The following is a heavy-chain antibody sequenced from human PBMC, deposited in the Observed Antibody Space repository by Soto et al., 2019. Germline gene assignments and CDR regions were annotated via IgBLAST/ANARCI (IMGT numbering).Heavy chain of an antibody. CDR3: ASSGRDQLLPLYYYYYGMDV. CDR1: GFTVSSNY. CDR2: IYSGGST. J-gene: IGHJ6*02. D-gene: IGHD2-2*01. Sequence: GGSLRLSCAASGFTVSSNYMSWVRQAPGKGLEWVSVIYSGGSTYYADSVKGRFTISRDNSKNTLYLQMNSLRAEDTAVYYCASSGRDQLLPLYYYYYGMDVWGQGTTVTVSS. V-gene: IGHV3-53*01.